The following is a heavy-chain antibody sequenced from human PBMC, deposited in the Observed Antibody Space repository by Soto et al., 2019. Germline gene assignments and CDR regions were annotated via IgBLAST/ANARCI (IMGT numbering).Heavy chain of an antibody. D-gene: IGHD1-26*01. Sequence: SETLSLTCSVSSGSFSTYYWSWIRQTPGKGLEWIGYINDRGTTTYNPSLKSRVTISADTSKAQFSLSLSSVTAADTAVYYCARGWWEREGYLMDVWGQGTTVTVSS. CDR3: ARGWWEREGYLMDV. V-gene: IGHV4-59*08. CDR2: INDRGTT. J-gene: IGHJ6*02. CDR1: SGSFSTYY.